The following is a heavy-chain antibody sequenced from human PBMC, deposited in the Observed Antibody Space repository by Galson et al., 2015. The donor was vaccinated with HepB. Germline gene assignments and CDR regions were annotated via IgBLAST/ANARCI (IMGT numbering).Heavy chain of an antibody. D-gene: IGHD1-26*01. CDR2: IKSKTDGGTT. Sequence: SLRLSCAASGFTFSNAWMSWVRQAPGKGLEWVGRIKSKTDGGTTDYAAPVKGRFTISRDDSKNTLYLQMNSLKTEDTAVYYCTTEVGLDWFDPWGQGTLVTVSS. CDR1: GFTFSNAW. CDR3: TTEVGLDWFDP. J-gene: IGHJ5*02. V-gene: IGHV3-15*01.